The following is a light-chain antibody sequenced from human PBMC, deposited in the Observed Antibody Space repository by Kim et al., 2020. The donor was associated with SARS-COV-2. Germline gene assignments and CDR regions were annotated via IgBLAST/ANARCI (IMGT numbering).Light chain of an antibody. CDR1: KLGDKY. CDR2: QDS. J-gene: IGLJ3*02. CDR3: QAWDSSTAV. V-gene: IGLV3-1*01. Sequence: VSPGQPASIRCSVDKLGDKYACWYQQKPGQSPVLVIYQDSKRPSGIPERFSGSNSGNTATLTISGTQAMDEADYYCQAWDSSTAVFGGGTQLTVL.